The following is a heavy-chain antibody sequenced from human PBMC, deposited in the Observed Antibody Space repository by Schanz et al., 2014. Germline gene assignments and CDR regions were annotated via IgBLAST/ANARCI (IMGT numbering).Heavy chain of an antibody. D-gene: IGHD3-10*01. CDR2: ISGSSIHK. J-gene: IGHJ6*02. CDR1: GFTFSDYY. CDR3: ARAQGVIRLYYGVDV. V-gene: IGHV3-11*05. Sequence: VQLVESGGDLVQPGGSQRLSCAASGFTFSDYYMAWIRQAPGKGLEWVSHISGSSIHKNYADSVKGRFTISRDNSMNTVYLQMNSLRSDDAAVYYCARAQGVIRLYYGVDVWGQGTTVTVSS.